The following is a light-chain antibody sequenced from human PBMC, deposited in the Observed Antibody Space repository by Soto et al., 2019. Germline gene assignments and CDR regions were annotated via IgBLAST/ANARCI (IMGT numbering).Light chain of an antibody. J-gene: IGKJ4*01. CDR2: DAS. CDR3: QKYISAALT. V-gene: IGKV1-27*01. Sequence: DIQMTQSPSSLSASVGDRVTITCRVSQGISKYLAWYQQKPGKVPKLLIYDASTLQSGVPSRFSGSGSGTDFTLTISSLQPEDVATYYCQKYISAALTFGGGTKVEIK. CDR1: QGISKY.